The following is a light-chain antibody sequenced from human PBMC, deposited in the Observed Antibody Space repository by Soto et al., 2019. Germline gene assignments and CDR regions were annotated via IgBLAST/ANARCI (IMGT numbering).Light chain of an antibody. CDR2: LGS. CDR3: MQALQTPIT. V-gene: IGKV2-28*01. CDR1: QSLLHSNGYNY. J-gene: IGKJ5*01. Sequence: DIVMTQSPLSLPVTPGEPASISCRSSQSLLHSNGYNYLDWYLQKPGQAPQLLIYLGSNRASGVPGRCSGSGSGTDFTLKISRVEAEDVGVYYCMQALQTPITFGQGTRLEIK.